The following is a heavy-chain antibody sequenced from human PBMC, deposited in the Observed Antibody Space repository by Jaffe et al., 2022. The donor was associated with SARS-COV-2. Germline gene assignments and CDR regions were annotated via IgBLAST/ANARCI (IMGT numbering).Heavy chain of an antibody. CDR3: ARRNDGRADY. Sequence: QLHLQESGPGLVKPSETLSLTCTVSGGSISSSIYHWGWIRQPPGKGLEWIGSIYYRGSTYYNPSLKSRVTISVDMSKNQFSLKLSSVTATDTAVYYCARRNDGRADYWGQGTLVTVSS. V-gene: IGHV4-39*01. J-gene: IGHJ4*02. D-gene: IGHD1-1*01. CDR2: IYYRGST. CDR1: GGSISSSIYH.